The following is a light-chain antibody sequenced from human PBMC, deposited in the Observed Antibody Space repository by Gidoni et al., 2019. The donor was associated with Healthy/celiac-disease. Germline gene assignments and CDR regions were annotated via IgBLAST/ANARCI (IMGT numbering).Light chain of an antibody. CDR2: AAS. J-gene: IGKJ1*01. Sequence: DIQMIQSPSSLSASVGDRVTITCRESQRISSYLNWYQQKPGKAHKLLIYAASSLQSGVPSRFSGSGSGTDFTLTISSLQPEEFATYYCQQSYSTPWTFGQGTKVEIK. CDR3: QQSYSTPWT. V-gene: IGKV1-39*01. CDR1: QRISSY.